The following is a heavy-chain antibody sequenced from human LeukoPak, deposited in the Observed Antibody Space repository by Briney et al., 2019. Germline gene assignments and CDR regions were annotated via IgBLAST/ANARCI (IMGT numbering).Heavy chain of an antibody. CDR2: ISSSGSTI. V-gene: IGHV3-48*03. CDR3: AREGKGSEKIPFDY. Sequence: PGGSLRLSCAASGFTFSSYEMNWVRQAPGKGLEWVSYISSSGSTIYYADSVKGRFTISRDNAKNSLYLQMNSLRAEDTAVYYCAREGKGSEKIPFDYWGQGTLVTVSS. CDR1: GFTFSSYE. J-gene: IGHJ4*02. D-gene: IGHD6-6*01.